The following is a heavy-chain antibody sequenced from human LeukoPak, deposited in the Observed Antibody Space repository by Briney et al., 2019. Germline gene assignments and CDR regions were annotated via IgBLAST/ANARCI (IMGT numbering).Heavy chain of an antibody. V-gene: IGHV1-3*01. CDR3: ARSPMITFGGVIMAFDY. CDR2: INAGNGNT. Sequence: ASVTVSCKASGYTFTSYAMHRVRQAPGQRLEWMGWINAGNGNTKYSQKFQGRVTITRDTSASTAYMELSSLRSEDTAVYYCARSPMITFGGVIMAFDYCGQGTLVTVSS. J-gene: IGHJ4*02. D-gene: IGHD3-16*02. CDR1: GYTFTSYA.